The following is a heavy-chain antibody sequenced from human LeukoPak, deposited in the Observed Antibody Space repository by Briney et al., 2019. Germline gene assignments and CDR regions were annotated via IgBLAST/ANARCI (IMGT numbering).Heavy chain of an antibody. V-gene: IGHV3-30*18. Sequence: PGGSLRLSCAASGFTFSSYGMHWVRQAPGKGLEWVAVISYDGSNKYYADSVRGRFTISRDKSKKTVYLQMNSLAIEDTAIYYCAKNRWGSVATPDSWGQGTVVTVSS. D-gene: IGHD5-12*01. J-gene: IGHJ4*02. CDR3: AKNRWGSVATPDS. CDR2: ISYDGSNK. CDR1: GFTFSSYG.